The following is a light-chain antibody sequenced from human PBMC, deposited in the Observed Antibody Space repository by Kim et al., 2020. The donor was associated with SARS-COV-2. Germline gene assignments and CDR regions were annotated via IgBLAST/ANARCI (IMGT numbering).Light chain of an antibody. CDR1: QSVSSY. V-gene: IGKV3-11*01. CDR3: QQHSNWPPYT. Sequence: SSPGERATLSCRARQSVSSYLAWYQQKPGQAPRLLIYDASNRATGIPARFSGSGSGTDFTLTISSLEPEDFAVYYCQQHSNWPPYTFGQGTKLEI. J-gene: IGKJ2*01. CDR2: DAS.